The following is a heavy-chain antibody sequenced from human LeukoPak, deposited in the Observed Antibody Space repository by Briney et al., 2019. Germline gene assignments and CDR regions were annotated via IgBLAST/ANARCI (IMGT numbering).Heavy chain of an antibody. CDR1: GGSISSYY. J-gene: IGHJ4*02. V-gene: IGHV4-59*08. D-gene: IGHD2/OR15-2a*01. CDR2: IYYSGST. Sequence: SETLSLTCTVSGGSISSYYWSWIRQPPGKGLEWIGYIYYSGSTNYNPSLKSRLTISVDTSKNQFSLKLSSVTAADTAVYYCARQVLWSAYYFDYWGQGTLVTVSS. CDR3: ARQVLWSAYYFDY.